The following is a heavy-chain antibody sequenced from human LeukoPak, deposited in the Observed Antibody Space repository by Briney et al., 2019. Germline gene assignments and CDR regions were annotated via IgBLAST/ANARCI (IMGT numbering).Heavy chain of an antibody. Sequence: PSETLSLTCAVYGGSFSGYYWSWIRQPPGKGLEWIGEINHSGSTNYNPSLKSRVAISVDTSKNQFSLRLSSVTAADTAVYYCARVLEGSSGQHWYFDLWGRGTLVTVSS. CDR2: INHSGST. CDR1: GGSFSGYY. CDR3: ARVLEGSSGQHWYFDL. D-gene: IGHD6-19*01. V-gene: IGHV4-34*01. J-gene: IGHJ2*01.